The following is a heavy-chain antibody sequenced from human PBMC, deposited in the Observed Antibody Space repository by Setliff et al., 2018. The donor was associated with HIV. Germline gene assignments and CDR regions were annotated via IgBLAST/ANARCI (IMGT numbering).Heavy chain of an antibody. CDR3: ARGDNYYYTSGTFHNGLDCFDF. CDR2: IYYTGST. D-gene: IGHD3-10*01. Sequence: PSETLSLTCNVSGGSISNYYWNWIRQPPGKGLEWIGYIYYTGSTNYDPSLKSRVTISLDTSKDQFSLKLSSVTAADTAIYYCARGDNYYYTSGTFHNGLDCFDFWGQGTMVTVSS. V-gene: IGHV4-59*01. CDR1: GGSISNYY. J-gene: IGHJ3*01.